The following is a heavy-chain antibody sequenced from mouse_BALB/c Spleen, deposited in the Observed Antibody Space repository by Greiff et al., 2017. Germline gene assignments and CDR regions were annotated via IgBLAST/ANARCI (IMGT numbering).Heavy chain of an antibody. CDR1: GYTFTSYY. V-gene: IGHV1S56*01. D-gene: IGHD1-1*01. J-gene: IGHJ4*01. CDR3: ARGDYGGYYAMDY. Sequence: QVQLKESGPELVKPGASVKMSCKASGYTFTSYYIHWVKQRPGQGLEWIGWIYPGDGSTKYNEKFKGKTTLTADKSSSTAYMLLSSLTSEDSAIYFCARGDYGGYYAMDYWGQGTSVTVSS. CDR2: IYPGDGST.